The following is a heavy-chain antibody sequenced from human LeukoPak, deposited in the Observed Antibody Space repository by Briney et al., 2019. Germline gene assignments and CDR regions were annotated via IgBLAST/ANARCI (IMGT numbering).Heavy chain of an antibody. CDR1: GFTFSSYW. J-gene: IGHJ4*02. CDR2: INTDGSST. CDR3: ASSFPARKNYYDSSGYRLVDY. Sequence: PGGSLRLSCAASGFTFSSYWMHWVRQAPGKGLVWVSRINTDGSSTGYADSVKGRFTISRDNAKNTLYLQMNSLRAEDTAVYYCASSFPARKNYYDSSGYRLVDYWGQGTLVTVSS. D-gene: IGHD3-22*01. V-gene: IGHV3-74*01.